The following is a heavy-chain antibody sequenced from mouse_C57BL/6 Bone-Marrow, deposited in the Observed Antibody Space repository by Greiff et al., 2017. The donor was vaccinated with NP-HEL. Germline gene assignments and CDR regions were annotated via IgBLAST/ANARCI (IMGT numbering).Heavy chain of an antibody. CDR2: ISYDGSN. Sequence: VQLQQSGPGLVKPSQSLSLTCSVTGYSITSGYYWNWIRQFPGNKLEWMGYISYDGSNNYNPSLKNRISITRDTSKNQFFLKLNSVTTEDTATYYCARELRRDYAMDYWGQGTSVTVSS. V-gene: IGHV3-6*01. J-gene: IGHJ4*01. CDR3: ARELRRDYAMDY. D-gene: IGHD1-1*01. CDR1: GYSITSGYY.